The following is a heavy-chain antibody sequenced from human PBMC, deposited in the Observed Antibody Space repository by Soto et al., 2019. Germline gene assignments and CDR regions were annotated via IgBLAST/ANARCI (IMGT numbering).Heavy chain of an antibody. D-gene: IGHD2-15*01. Sequence: QITLRESGPTLVQPTQTLTLTSTLSGVSLTTSGVGVGWIRQPPGKALGWLALIYWDADKRCSPSLKSRLAINRYTAKNQVVMTMTDMAPVDTAIYYCAHRQRTVVVGAPFDLWGQGSQVTVSS. J-gene: IGHJ4*02. CDR3: AHRQRTVVVGAPFDL. V-gene: IGHV2-5*02. CDR1: GVSLTTSGVG. CDR2: IYWDADK.